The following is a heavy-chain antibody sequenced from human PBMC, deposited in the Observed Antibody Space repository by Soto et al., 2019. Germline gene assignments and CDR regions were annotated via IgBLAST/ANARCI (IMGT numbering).Heavy chain of an antibody. D-gene: IGHD1-26*01. CDR1: GDSVSSKSTA. CDR3: TRALSGSYDH. J-gene: IGHJ5*02. CDR2: TYYRSKWST. Sequence: SQTLSLTCAISGDSVSSKSTALNWSRQSPSRGLEWLGRTYYRSKWSTDYAISVKSRITINPDTSNNHFSLQLKSVTPEDTAVYYCTRALSGSYDHWGQGTLVTVSS. V-gene: IGHV6-1*01.